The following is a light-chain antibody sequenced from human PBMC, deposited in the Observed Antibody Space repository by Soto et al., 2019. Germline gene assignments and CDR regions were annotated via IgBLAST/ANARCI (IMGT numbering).Light chain of an antibody. CDR2: TAS. CDR1: QSISTY. V-gene: IGKV1-39*01. J-gene: IGKJ4*01. CDR3: EQRYSTPQVT. Sequence: DIQMTQSPASLSASVGDRVTITCRASQSISTYLRWYQQKSGKAPNLLIYTASSLQSGVPSRFSGSRSGTEFTLTINSLQPEDFAIYYCEQRYSTPQVTFGGGTKVEIK.